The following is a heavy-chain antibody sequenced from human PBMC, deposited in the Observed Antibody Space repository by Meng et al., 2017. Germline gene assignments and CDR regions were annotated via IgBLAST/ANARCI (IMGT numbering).Heavy chain of an antibody. CDR3: ARNYGGNYYYYYYGMDV. J-gene: IGHJ6*02. CDR2: INHSGST. V-gene: IGHV4-34*01. Sequence: GSLRLSCAVYGGSFSGYYWSWIRKPPGKGLEWIGEINHSGSTNYNPSLKSRVTISVDTSKNQFSLKLSSVTAADTAVYYCARNYGGNYYYYYYGMDVWGQGTTVTVSS. D-gene: IGHD4-23*01. CDR1: GGSFSGYY.